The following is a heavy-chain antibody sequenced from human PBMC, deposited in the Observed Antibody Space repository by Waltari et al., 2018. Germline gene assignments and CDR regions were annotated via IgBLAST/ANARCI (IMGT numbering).Heavy chain of an antibody. CDR2: IWYDGSNK. CDR1: GFTFSSYG. J-gene: IGHJ4*02. CDR3: ARDTVRGGHFFDY. Sequence: QVQLVESGGGVVQPGRSLRLSCAASGFTFSSYGMHWVRQAPGKGLEWVAVIWYDGSNKYYADSVKGRFTISRDNSKNTLYLQMNSLRAEDTAVYYCARDTVRGGHFFDYWGQGTLVTVSS. D-gene: IGHD3-10*01. V-gene: IGHV3-33*01.